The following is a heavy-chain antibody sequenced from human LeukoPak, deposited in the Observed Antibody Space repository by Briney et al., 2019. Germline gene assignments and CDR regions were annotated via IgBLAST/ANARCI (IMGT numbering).Heavy chain of an antibody. D-gene: IGHD6-19*01. J-gene: IGHJ4*02. V-gene: IGHV1-18*01. CDR2: IGTYNGNT. CDR3: ARGRLKRVPFTKVAGALDY. CDR1: GYTFRNYG. Sequence: ALVKVSCKASGYTFRNYGITWVRQSPGQGLEWMGWIGTYNGNTDYAQKFQGRVIMTADASTTTAHMELRSLRSDDTAVYYCARGRLKRVPFTKVAGALDYWGQGTRVTVSS.